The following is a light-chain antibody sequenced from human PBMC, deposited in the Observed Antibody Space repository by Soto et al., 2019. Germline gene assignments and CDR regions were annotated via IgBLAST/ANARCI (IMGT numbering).Light chain of an antibody. V-gene: IGKV3-20*01. CDR3: QQFGSSPT. CDR1: QSASSNF. J-gene: IGKJ1*01. Sequence: IVLTQSPGTLSLSPGERATLSCRASQSASSNFLTWYQQKPGQPPRLLIYGASSRATGIPDRFSGSGSGTDFTLTISRLEPEDFAVYYCQQFGSSPTFGQGTKVEIK. CDR2: GAS.